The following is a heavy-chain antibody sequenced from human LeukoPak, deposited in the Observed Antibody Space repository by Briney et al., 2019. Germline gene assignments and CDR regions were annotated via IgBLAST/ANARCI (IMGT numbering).Heavy chain of an antibody. CDR2: IWYDGSHQ. D-gene: IGHD6-6*01. J-gene: IGHJ4*02. CDR3: ANPYSSSSLDY. Sequence: GSSLRLSCAASGFPFSGSGMHWVRQAPGKGLEWVAVIWYDGSHQYYADSVKGRFTISRDNSKNTLYLQMNSLRAEDTAVYYCANPYSSSSLDYWGQGTLVTVSS. V-gene: IGHV3-33*06. CDR1: GFPFSGSG.